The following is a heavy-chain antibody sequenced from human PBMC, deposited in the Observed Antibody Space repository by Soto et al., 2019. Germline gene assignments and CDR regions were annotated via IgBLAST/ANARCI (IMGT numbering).Heavy chain of an antibody. CDR1: GGTFSSYA. Sequence: QVQLVQSGAEVKKPGSSVKVSCKASGGTFSSYAINWVRQATGQGLEWMGWMNPNSGNTGYAQKFQGRVTMTRNTSISTAYMELSSLRSEDTAVYYCAYYYYGMDVWGQGTTVTVAS. CDR2: MNPNSGNT. CDR3: AYYYYGMDV. V-gene: IGHV1-8*02. J-gene: IGHJ6*02.